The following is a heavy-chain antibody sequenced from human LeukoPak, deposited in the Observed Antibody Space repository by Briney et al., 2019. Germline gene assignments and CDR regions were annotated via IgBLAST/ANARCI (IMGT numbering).Heavy chain of an antibody. CDR3: ASASGWYFLGP. CDR2: INPNSGGT. D-gene: IGHD6-19*01. V-gene: IGHV1-2*02. Sequence: ASVKVSCKASGYTFTSYSINWVRQAPGQGLEWMGWINPNSGGTNYAQKFQGRVTMTRDTSISTAYMELSRLRSDDTAVYYCASASGWYFLGPWGQGTLVTVSS. J-gene: IGHJ5*02. CDR1: GYTFTSYS.